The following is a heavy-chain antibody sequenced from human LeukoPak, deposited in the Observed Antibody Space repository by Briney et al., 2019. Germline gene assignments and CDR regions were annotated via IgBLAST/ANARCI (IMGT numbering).Heavy chain of an antibody. CDR2: IIPNIGTT. Sequence: SVKVSCKASGYTFSSYAISWVRQAPGQGLEWMGGIIPNIGTTNYAQKFQGRVTITADESTSTAYMELSSLRSEDTAVYYCARQIMFGGVIVIGFDPWGQGTLVTVSS. V-gene: IGHV1-69*13. D-gene: IGHD3-16*02. J-gene: IGHJ5*02. CDR3: ARQIMFGGVIVIGFDP. CDR1: GYTFSSYA.